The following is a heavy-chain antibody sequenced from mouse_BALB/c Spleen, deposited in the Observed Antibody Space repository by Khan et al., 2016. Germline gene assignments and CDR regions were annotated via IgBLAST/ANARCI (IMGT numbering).Heavy chain of an antibody. Sequence: QVQLKQSAAELARPGASVKMSCKASGYTFTTYTMHWVKQRPGQGLEWIGCINPSSGYTEYNQKFEDKTALTADKSSSTAYMQLSSLTSEDSAVYYCARLPWGDYWGQGTSLTVSS. CDR3: ARLPWGDY. V-gene: IGHV1-4*02. CDR2: INPSSGYT. CDR1: GYTFTTYT. D-gene: IGHD1-1*01. J-gene: IGHJ2*03.